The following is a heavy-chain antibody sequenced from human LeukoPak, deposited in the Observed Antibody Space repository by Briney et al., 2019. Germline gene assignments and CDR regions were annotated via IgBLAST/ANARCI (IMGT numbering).Heavy chain of an antibody. V-gene: IGHV3-23*01. CDR1: GFTFSSYA. J-gene: IGHJ4*02. D-gene: IGHD3-22*01. CDR2: ISGSGGST. CDR3: AKAHRAGYYYDSSGYFDY. Sequence: GGSLRLSCAASGFTFSSYAMSWVRQAPGKGLEWVSAISGSGGSTYYADSVKGRFTISRDNSKNTLYLQMNSLRAEGTAVYYCAKAHRAGYYYDSSGYFDYWGQGTLVTVSS.